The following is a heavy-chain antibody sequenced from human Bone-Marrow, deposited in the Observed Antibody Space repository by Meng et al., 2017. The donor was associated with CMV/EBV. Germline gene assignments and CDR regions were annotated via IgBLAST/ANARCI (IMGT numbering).Heavy chain of an antibody. V-gene: IGHV3-53*01. Sequence: GESLKISCAASGFTVSSNYMSWVRQAPGKGLEWVSVIYSGGSIYYADSVKGRFTIPRDNSKNALYLQMDSLRAEDTAVYYCARVRGQLVRGGDYYGMDVWGQGTTVTVSS. J-gene: IGHJ6*02. CDR3: ARVRGQLVRGGDYYGMDV. CDR2: IYSGGSI. CDR1: GFTVSSNY. D-gene: IGHD6-6*01.